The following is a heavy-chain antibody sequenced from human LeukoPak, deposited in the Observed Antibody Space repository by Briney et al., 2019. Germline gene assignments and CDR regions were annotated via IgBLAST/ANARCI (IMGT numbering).Heavy chain of an antibody. CDR2: IYYSGST. Sequence: PSETLSLTCAVYGGSFSGYYWSWIRQPPGKGLEWIGYIYYSGSTNYNPSLKSRVTISVDTSKNQFSLKLSSVTAADTAVYYCARGPATITIFGVVNWFDPWGQGTLVTVSS. J-gene: IGHJ5*02. CDR3: ARGPATITIFGVVNWFDP. V-gene: IGHV4-59*08. D-gene: IGHD3-3*01. CDR1: GGSFSGYY.